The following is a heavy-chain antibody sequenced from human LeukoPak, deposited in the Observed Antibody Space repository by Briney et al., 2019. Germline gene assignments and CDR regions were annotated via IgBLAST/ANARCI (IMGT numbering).Heavy chain of an antibody. J-gene: IGHJ4*02. D-gene: IGHD5-24*01. V-gene: IGHV3-7*01. CDR1: GFTFSSYW. CDR3: ARGDGYNSVDY. CDR2: IKQDGSEK. Sequence: GGSLRLSCAASGFTFSSYWMSWVRQAPGKGLEWVANIKQDGSEKYYVDSVKGRFTISRDNAKNSLYLQMGSLRAEDMAVYYCARGDGYNSVDYWGQGTLVTVSS.